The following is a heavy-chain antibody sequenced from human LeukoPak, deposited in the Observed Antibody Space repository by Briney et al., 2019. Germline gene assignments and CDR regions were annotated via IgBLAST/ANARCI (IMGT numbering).Heavy chain of an antibody. CDR2: ISGSGGTT. CDR1: GFTFRSYW. D-gene: IGHD6-19*01. CDR3: ARPSSGWYLGFH. J-gene: IGHJ4*02. V-gene: IGHV3-23*01. Sequence: GGSLRLSCAASGFTFRSYWMHWIRQDPGKGLVWVSAISGSGGTTYYADSVKGRFTISRDNSKDTLFLQMNSLRAEDTAVYYCARPSSGWYLGFHWGQGTLVTVSS.